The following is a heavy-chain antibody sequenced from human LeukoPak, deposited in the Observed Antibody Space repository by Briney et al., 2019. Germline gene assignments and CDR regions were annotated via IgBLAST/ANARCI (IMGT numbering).Heavy chain of an antibody. D-gene: IGHD6-19*01. J-gene: IGHJ4*02. CDR2: ISSSGSTI. Sequence: GGSLRLSCAASGFTFSDYYMSWIRQAPGKGLEWVSYISSSGSTIYYADSVKGRFTITRDKAKNSLYLQMNSLRAEDTAVYYCARYLSSGWSYYFDYWGQGTLVTVSS. V-gene: IGHV3-11*04. CDR1: GFTFSDYY. CDR3: ARYLSSGWSYYFDY.